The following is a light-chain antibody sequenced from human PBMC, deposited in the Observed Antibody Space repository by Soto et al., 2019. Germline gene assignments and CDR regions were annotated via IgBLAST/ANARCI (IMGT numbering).Light chain of an antibody. J-gene: IGKJ1*01. Sequence: DIQMTQSPSTLSASVGDRVTITCWASQSISSWLAWYQQKPGKAHKLLIYKASSLESGVPSRFSGSGSGTEFTLTIRSLQPDDFATYYCQQYNSYPWTFGQGTKVDIK. V-gene: IGKV1-5*03. CDR3: QQYNSYPWT. CDR2: KAS. CDR1: QSISSW.